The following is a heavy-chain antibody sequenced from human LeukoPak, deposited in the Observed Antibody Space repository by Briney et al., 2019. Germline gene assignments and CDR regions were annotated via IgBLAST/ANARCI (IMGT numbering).Heavy chain of an antibody. J-gene: IGHJ3*02. CDR1: GGTFSSYA. V-gene: IGHV1-69*06. Sequence: GASVKVSCKASGGTFSSYAISRVRQAPGQGLEWMGGIIPIFGTANYAQKFQGRVTITADKSTSTAYMELSSLRSEDTAVYYCARYKTSPDAFDIWGQGTMVTVSS. CDR3: ARYKTSPDAFDI. CDR2: IIPIFGTA. D-gene: IGHD1-1*01.